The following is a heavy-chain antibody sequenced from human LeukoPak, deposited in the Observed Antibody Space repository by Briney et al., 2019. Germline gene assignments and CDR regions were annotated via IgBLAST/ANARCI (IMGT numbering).Heavy chain of an antibody. J-gene: IGHJ4*02. CDR3: ARSGNYFDY. Sequence: SQTLSLTCAISGDSVSSNSATWNWLRQSPSRGLEWLGKTKYRSKWYNDYAVSVKSRIAINPDTSKNQFSLQLNSVTPEDTAVYYCARSGNYFDYWGQGTLVTVSS. CDR1: GDSVSSNSAT. V-gene: IGHV6-1*01. CDR2: TKYRSKWYN. D-gene: IGHD3-10*01.